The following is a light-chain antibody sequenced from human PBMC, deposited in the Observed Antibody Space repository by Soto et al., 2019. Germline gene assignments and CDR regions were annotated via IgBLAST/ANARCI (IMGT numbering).Light chain of an antibody. CDR2: KAT. V-gene: IGKV1-5*03. J-gene: IGKJ1*01. CDR1: QSISSW. Sequence: QVTQSPSTLSSSVGDRVTITCRASQSISSWLAWYQQKPGTAPKLLIYKATILQSGVPSRFSGSGSGTEFTLSISRLQTDDFATYYCHQYNSYWTFGQGTKVDIK. CDR3: HQYNSYWT.